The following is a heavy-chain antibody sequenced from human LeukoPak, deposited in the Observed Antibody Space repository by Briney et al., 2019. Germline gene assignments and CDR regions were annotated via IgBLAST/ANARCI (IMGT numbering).Heavy chain of an antibody. CDR3: AKASGSYRYYFDY. D-gene: IGHD1-26*01. CDR2: ISGSGGST. Sequence: GGSLRLSCAASGFTFSSYGMSWVRQAPGKGLEWVSAISGSGGSTYYADSVKGRFTISRDNSKNTLYLQMNSLRAEDTAVYYCAKASGSYRYYFDYWGQGTLVTVSS. CDR1: GFTFSSYG. J-gene: IGHJ4*02. V-gene: IGHV3-23*01.